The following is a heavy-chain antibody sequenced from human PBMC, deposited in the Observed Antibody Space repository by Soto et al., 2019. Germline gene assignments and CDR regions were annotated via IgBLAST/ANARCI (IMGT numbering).Heavy chain of an antibody. J-gene: IGHJ3*01. CDR3: ARGYYDSSGDYWS. D-gene: IGHD3-22*01. V-gene: IGHV1-69*01. Sequence: QVQLAQSGAEVKKPGSSVQVSCKASGGTFSSYAISWLRQAPGQGLEWVGGIIPIFGTANYAQKFQGRVTINADESTSTAYMELSSLRPEDTAVYYCARGYYDSSGDYWSWGQGTMVTVSS. CDR2: IIPIFGTA. CDR1: GGTFSSYA.